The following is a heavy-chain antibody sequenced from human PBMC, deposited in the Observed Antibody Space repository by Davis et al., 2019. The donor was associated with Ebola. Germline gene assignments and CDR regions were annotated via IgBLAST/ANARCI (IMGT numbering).Heavy chain of an antibody. Sequence: SETLSLTCTVSGGSISTYCWNWIRQPPGKGLEWIGYICHTGNNYNPSLTSRVTISVDTSKNQFSLKLSSVTAADTAVYYCAGETHWHKAWDAFDIWGQGTMVTVSS. J-gene: IGHJ3*02. CDR2: ICHTGN. CDR3: AGETHWHKAWDAFDI. V-gene: IGHV4-59*01. CDR1: GGSISTYC. D-gene: IGHD1-1*01.